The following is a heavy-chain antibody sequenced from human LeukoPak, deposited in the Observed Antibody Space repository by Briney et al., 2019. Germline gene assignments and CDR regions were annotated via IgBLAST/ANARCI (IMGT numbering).Heavy chain of an antibody. J-gene: IGHJ5*02. Sequence: GASVKVSCKASGYTFTGYYMHWLRQAPGQGLEWMGWINPNSGGTNYAQKFQGRVTMTRDTSISTAYMELSRLRSDDTAVYYCAREGDIVADVNWFDPWGQGTLVTVSS. CDR2: INPNSGGT. V-gene: IGHV1-2*02. CDR3: AREGDIVADVNWFDP. D-gene: IGHD2-15*01. CDR1: GYTFTGYY.